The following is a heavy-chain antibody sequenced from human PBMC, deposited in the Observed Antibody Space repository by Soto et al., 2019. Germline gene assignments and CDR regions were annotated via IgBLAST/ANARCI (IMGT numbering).Heavy chain of an antibody. D-gene: IGHD6-13*01. V-gene: IGHV5-51*01. CDR2: IYPDNSDT. Sequence: GESLKISCKGSGYSFTSYWIGWVRQMPGKGLEWMGIIYPDNSDTRYSRSFQGQVTISADKSISTAYLQWSGLKASDTAIYYCVRQGATAATLPLTWFDPWGQGTLVTVSS. J-gene: IGHJ5*02. CDR1: GYSFTSYW. CDR3: VRQGATAATLPLTWFDP.